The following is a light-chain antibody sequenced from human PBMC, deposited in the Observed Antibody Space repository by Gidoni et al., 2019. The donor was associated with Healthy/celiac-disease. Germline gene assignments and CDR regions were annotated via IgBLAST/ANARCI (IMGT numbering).Light chain of an antibody. Sequence: DIVMPQPPDSLAVSLGERATINCKPSQSVSYSYNNKNYLAWYQQKPGQTPKLLIYWASTRETGVPDRFSGSGSGTDFTLNISSLQAEDVAIYYCQQYYSAPGTFGQXTKVEIK. V-gene: IGKV4-1*01. CDR2: WAS. CDR3: QQYYSAPGT. J-gene: IGKJ1*01. CDR1: QSVSYSYNNKNY.